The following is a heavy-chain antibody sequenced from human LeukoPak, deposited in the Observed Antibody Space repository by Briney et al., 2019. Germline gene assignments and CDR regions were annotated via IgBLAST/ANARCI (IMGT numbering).Heavy chain of an antibody. D-gene: IGHD6-19*01. CDR1: GFTFSSHS. J-gene: IGHJ4*02. CDR2: IRSNGGGT. CDR3: ARRGSGWEFDY. Sequence: GGSLRPSCVASGFTFSSHSMHWVRQAPGKGLEYVSGIRSNGGGTYFAKSVKGRFTISRDNSKNTLDLQMGSLRAEDMAVYYCARRGSGWEFDYWGQGNLVTVSS. V-gene: IGHV3-64*01.